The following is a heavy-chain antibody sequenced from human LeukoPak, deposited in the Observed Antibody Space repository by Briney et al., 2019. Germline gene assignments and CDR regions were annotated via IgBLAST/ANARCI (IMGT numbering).Heavy chain of an antibody. D-gene: IGHD2-21*01. CDR3: AKGKVNHDGALDA. CDR1: GFTFSSYS. CDR2: ISSSSSYI. V-gene: IGHV3-21*04. Sequence: GGSLRLSCAAYGFTFSSYSMNWVRQAPGKGLEWVSSISSSSSYIYYADSVKGRFTISRDNSKKTLYLQMNSLRAEDTAVYYCAKGKVNHDGALDAWGQGTLVTVSS. J-gene: IGHJ3*01.